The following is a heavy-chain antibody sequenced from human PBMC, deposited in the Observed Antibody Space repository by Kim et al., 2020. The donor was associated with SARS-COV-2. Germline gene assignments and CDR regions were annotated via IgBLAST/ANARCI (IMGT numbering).Heavy chain of an antibody. V-gene: IGHV3-33*01. D-gene: IGHD3-3*01. CDR2: IWYDGSNK. CDR3: ARDRITIFGVVRNAFDI. Sequence: GGSLRLSCAASGFTFSSYGMHWVRQAPGKGLEWVAVIWYDGSNKYYADSVKGRFTISRDNSKNTLYLQMNSLRAEDTAVYYCARDRITIFGVVRNAFDIWGQGTMVTVSS. CDR1: GFTFSSYG. J-gene: IGHJ3*02.